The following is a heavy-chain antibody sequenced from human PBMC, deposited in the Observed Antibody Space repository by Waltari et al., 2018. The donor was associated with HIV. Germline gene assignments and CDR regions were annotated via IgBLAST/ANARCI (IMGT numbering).Heavy chain of an antibody. Sequence: QLQLQESGPGLVKPSATLSLICTVSGGSIRSEPYYWGWIRQPPGRELEWIGSIFYNGNTYYTPSLESRVTISVDTSKNLLSLKLTSVTAADTAVYFCARQLIVVIPNYWYFDLWGRGTLVTVSS. CDR1: GGSIRSEPYY. D-gene: IGHD3-22*01. CDR2: IFYNGNT. J-gene: IGHJ2*01. V-gene: IGHV4-39*01. CDR3: ARQLIVVIPNYWYFDL.